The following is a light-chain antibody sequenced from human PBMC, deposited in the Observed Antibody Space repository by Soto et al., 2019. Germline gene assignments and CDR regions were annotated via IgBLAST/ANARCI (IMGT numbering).Light chain of an antibody. V-gene: IGKV3-20*01. Sequence: EIVLTQSPGTLSLSPGERATLSCRASQSVSSSYLAWYQQKPGQAPRLLIYGASSRATGIPDRFSGSGSGTDFTLTISRLEPEGLAVYYGQEYGSSHLFTFGPGTKVDIK. J-gene: IGKJ3*01. CDR1: QSVSSSY. CDR3: QEYGSSHLFT. CDR2: GAS.